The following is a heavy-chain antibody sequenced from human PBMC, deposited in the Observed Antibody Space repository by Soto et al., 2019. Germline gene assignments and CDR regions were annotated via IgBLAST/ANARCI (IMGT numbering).Heavy chain of an antibody. Sequence: QVQLVQSGAEVKKPGASVKVSCKASGYTFTSYGISWVRQAPGQGLEWMGWISAYNGNTNYAQKLQGRAPMTTDTSTSTAYMELRSLRCDDTAVYYCARDGDCSAYYYYYGMDVWGQGTTVTVSS. CDR2: ISAYNGNT. V-gene: IGHV1-18*01. CDR1: GYTFTSYG. CDR3: ARDGDCSAYYYYYGMDV. J-gene: IGHJ6*02. D-gene: IGHD6-25*01.